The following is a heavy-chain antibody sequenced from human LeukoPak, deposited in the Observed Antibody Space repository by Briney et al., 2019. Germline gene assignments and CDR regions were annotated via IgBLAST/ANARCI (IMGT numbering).Heavy chain of an antibody. CDR1: GASVRSDH. D-gene: IGHD2/OR15-2a*01. CDR2: MHGSGSP. Sequence: SETLTLTCTVSGASVRSDHWNWIRQPPGKGLEWIAYMHGSGSPNYNPSLASRLTLSVDATENLLSLKLTSVTAADTAVYFCARDLSVNAFDIWGQGTMVTVSS. J-gene: IGHJ3*02. V-gene: IGHV4-59*02. CDR3: ARDLSVNAFDI.